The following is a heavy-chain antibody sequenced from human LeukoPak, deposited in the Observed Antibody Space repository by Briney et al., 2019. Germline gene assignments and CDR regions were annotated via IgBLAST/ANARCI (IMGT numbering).Heavy chain of an antibody. D-gene: IGHD2-15*01. J-gene: IGHJ4*02. V-gene: IGHV3-30*18. CDR2: ISYDGSNK. CDR3: AKGRMGRNHHFDY. CDR1: GFTFSSYG. Sequence: GGSLRLSCAASGFTFSSYGMHWVRQAPGKGLEWVAVISYDGSNKYYADSVKGRFTISRDNSKNTLYLRMNSLRAEDTAVYYCAKGRMGRNHHFDYWGQGTLVTVSS.